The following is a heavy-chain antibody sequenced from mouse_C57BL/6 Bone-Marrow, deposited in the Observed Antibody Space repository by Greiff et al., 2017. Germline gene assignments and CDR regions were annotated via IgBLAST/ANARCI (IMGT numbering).Heavy chain of an antibody. CDR3: VRHDWENAMDY. J-gene: IGHJ4*01. Sequence: EAGGGLVQPKGSLKLSCAASGFSFNTYAMNWVRQAPGKGLEWVARIRSKSNNYATYYADSVKDRFTISRDDPESMLYLQMNNLKTEDTAMYYCVRHDWENAMDYWGQGTSVTVSS. D-gene: IGHD4-1*01. CDR1: GFSFNTYA. V-gene: IGHV10-1*01. CDR2: IRSKSNNYAT.